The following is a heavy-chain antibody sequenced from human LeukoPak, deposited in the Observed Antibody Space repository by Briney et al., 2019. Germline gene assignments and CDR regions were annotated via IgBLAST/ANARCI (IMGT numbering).Heavy chain of an antibody. D-gene: IGHD4-17*01. CDR2: IYYSGST. CDR3: ARGRDNGDYSPFDH. CDR1: GGSISSGGYS. J-gene: IGHJ4*02. V-gene: IGHV4-30-4*07. Sequence: SQTLSLTCAVSGGSISSGGYSWSWIRQPPGKGLEWIAYIYYSGSTNYNPSLKSRVTISVDTSKNQFSLKLSSVTAADTAVYSCARGRDNGDYSPFDHWGQGTLVTVSS.